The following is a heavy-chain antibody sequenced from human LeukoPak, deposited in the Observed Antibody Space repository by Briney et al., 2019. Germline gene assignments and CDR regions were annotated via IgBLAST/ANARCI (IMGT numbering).Heavy chain of an antibody. D-gene: IGHD3-22*01. CDR2: IYYSGST. Sequence: SETLSLTCTVSGGSISSYYWSWIRQPPGKGLEWIGYIYYSGSTNYNPSLKSRVTMSVDTSKNQFSLKLSSVTAADTAVYYCAREGSGYYHYFDYWGQGTLVTVSS. J-gene: IGHJ4*02. CDR1: GGSISSYY. V-gene: IGHV4-59*01. CDR3: AREGSGYYHYFDY.